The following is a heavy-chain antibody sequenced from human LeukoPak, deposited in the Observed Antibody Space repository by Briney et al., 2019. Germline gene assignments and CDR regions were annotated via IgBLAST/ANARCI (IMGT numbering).Heavy chain of an antibody. CDR1: GYTFTTYS. Sequence: ASLKVSSKAPGYTFTTYSISWGRHAPGQGGEWRGWISAYNGNTKYTQKRQGRVAITTDTSTSTAYMELRSLRSDDTAVYYCARDPATYNWIDVDYFDYWGQGTLVTVSS. V-gene: IGHV1-18*01. J-gene: IGHJ4*02. CDR3: ARDPATYNWIDVDYFDY. D-gene: IGHD1-1*01. CDR2: ISAYNGNT.